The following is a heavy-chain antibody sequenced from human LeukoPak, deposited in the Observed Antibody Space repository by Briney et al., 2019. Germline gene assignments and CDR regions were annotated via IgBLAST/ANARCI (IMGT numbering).Heavy chain of an antibody. CDR2: ISGSGGST. CDR1: GFTFSSYA. D-gene: IGHD5-12*01. CDR3: AKDSEDIVATPSNY. Sequence: GGSLSLSCAASGFTFSSYAMSWFRKAPGKGLEWFSAISGSGGSTYYADSVKGRFTISRDNSKNTLYLQMNSLRAEDTAVYYCAKDSEDIVATPSNYWGQGTLVTVSS. V-gene: IGHV3-23*01. J-gene: IGHJ4*02.